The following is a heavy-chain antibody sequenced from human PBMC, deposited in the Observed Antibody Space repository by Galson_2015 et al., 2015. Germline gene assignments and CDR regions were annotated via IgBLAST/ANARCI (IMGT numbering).Heavy chain of an antibody. CDR3: ARATYCSTTTCSSFDY. CDR2: ISAYNGST. Sequence: SVKVSCKASGYTFISYDVTWVRQAPGQGLEWMGWISAYNGSTNYAQKLQGRVTMTTDTSTSTAYMELRSLRSDDTAVYYCARATYCSTTTCSSFDYWGQGTLVTVSS. J-gene: IGHJ4*02. V-gene: IGHV1-18*01. D-gene: IGHD2-2*01. CDR1: GYTFISYD.